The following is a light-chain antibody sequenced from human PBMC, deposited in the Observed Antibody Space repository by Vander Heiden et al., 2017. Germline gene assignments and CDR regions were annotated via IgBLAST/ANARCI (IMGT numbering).Light chain of an antibody. CDR3: QQSFSGPLT. V-gene: IGKV1-39*01. CDR2: EAS. CDR1: QNIASY. J-gene: IGKJ4*01. Sequence: DIQMAQSQSLLAASVGDRVTNTCRASQNIASYLTWYQQKPGKAPNLLIYEASNLQSGVPSRFSGSGSGTDFTLTISSLQPEDFATYYCQQSFSGPLTFGGGTKVEIK.